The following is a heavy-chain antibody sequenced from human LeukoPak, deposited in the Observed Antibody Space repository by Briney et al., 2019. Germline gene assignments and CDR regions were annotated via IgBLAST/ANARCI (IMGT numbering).Heavy chain of an antibody. CDR2: ISYDGSNK. V-gene: IGHV3-30-3*01. CDR3: ARSIVVPAAMNWFDP. D-gene: IGHD2-2*01. Sequence: GGSLRLSCAASGFTFSSYAMHWVRQAPGKGLEWVAVISYDGSNKYCADSVKGRFTISRDNSKNTLYLQMNSLRAEDTAVYYCARSIVVPAAMNWFDPWGQGTLVTVSS. J-gene: IGHJ5*02. CDR1: GFTFSSYA.